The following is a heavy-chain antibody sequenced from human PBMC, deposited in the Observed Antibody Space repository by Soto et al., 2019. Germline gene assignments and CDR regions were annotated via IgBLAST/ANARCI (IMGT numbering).Heavy chain of an antibody. CDR1: GGSISSSDFY. J-gene: IGHJ5*02. CDR3: AVVDSTGNWFDP. CDR2: MYYSGTT. D-gene: IGHD3-22*01. V-gene: IGHV4-39*01. Sequence: QLQLQESGPGLVKPSETLSLTCTVSGGSISSSDFYWGWLRQPPGKGLDFIGSMYYSGTTYYNPSLKNRITISVDTSKRQFSLKLISVTAGDTAVYYCAVVDSTGNWFDPWGQGALVTVSS.